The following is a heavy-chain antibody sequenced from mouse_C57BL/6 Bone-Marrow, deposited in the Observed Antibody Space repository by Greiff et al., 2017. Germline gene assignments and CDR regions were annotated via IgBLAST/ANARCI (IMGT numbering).Heavy chain of an antibody. J-gene: IGHJ2*01. Sequence: QVQLQQPGTELVKPGASVKLSCKASGYTFTSYWMHWVKQRPGQGLEWIGNINPSNGGTNYNEKFKSKATLTVDKSSSTAYMQLSSLTSEDAAVYYCARAGLRLRTNYFDYWGQGTTLTVSS. CDR1: GYTFTSYW. V-gene: IGHV1-53*01. D-gene: IGHD3-2*02. CDR3: ARAGLRLRTNYFDY. CDR2: INPSNGGT.